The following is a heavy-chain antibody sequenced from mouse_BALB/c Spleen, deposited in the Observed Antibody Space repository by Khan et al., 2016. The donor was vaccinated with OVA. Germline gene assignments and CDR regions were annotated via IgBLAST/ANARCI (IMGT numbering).Heavy chain of an antibody. CDR1: GFTFSDYY. CDR3: ARHGYSQGEARDY. J-gene: IGHJ4*01. Sequence: EVELVESGGGLVQPGGSLKLSCATSGFTFSDYYMYWVRQTPEKRLEWVAYISNGGGSTYYPDTVKGRFTISRDNAKNTLYLQMSRLKSEDTAMYYCARHGYSQGEARDYWGQGTSVTVSS. V-gene: IGHV5-12*02. D-gene: IGHD2-12*01. CDR2: ISNGGGST.